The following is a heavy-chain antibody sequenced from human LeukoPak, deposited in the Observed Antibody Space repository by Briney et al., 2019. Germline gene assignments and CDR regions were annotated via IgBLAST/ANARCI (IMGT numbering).Heavy chain of an antibody. Sequence: GGSLRLSCAASGFIFSSYWMSWVRQAPGKGLEWVANIKKDGSEKYYVDSVKGRFTISRDNAKTSLYLQMNSLRAEDTAVYYCARDLSGVTGYTYGRGIDYRGQGTLVTVSS. CDR1: GFIFSSYW. D-gene: IGHD5-18*01. CDR2: IKKDGSEK. J-gene: IGHJ4*02. V-gene: IGHV3-7*01. CDR3: ARDLSGVTGYTYGRGIDY.